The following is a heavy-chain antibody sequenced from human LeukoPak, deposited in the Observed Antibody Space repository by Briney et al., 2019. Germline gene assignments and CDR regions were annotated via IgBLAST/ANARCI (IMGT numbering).Heavy chain of an antibody. V-gene: IGHV1-2*02. CDR1: GYTFTGYY. J-gene: IGHJ4*02. CDR3: ARVGATVRGVIILHY. Sequence: AASVKVSCKASGYTFTGYYMHWVRQAPGQGLEWMGWINPNSGGTNYAQKFQGRVTMTRDTSISTAYMELSRLRSDDTAVYYCARVGATVRGVIILHYWGQGTLVTVSS. D-gene: IGHD3-10*01. CDR2: INPNSGGT.